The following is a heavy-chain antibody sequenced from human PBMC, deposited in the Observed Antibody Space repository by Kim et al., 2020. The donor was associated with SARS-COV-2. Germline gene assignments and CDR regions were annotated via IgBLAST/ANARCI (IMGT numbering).Heavy chain of an antibody. CDR2: ISYDGSNK. J-gene: IGHJ4*02. Sequence: GGSLRLSCAASGFTFSSYGMHWVRQAPGKGLEWVAVISYDGSNKYYADSVKGRFTISRDNSKNTLYLQMNSLRAEDTAVYYCAKEESIAAAGTLFDYWGQGTLVTVSS. CDR3: AKEESIAAAGTLFDY. D-gene: IGHD6-13*01. V-gene: IGHV3-30*18. CDR1: GFTFSSYG.